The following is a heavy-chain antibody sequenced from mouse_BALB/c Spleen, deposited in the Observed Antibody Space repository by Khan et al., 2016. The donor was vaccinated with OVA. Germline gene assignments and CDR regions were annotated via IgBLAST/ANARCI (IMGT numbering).Heavy chain of an antibody. V-gene: IGHV1S81*02. CDR2: TNPTNGRT. CDR3: ARIKKIVATYFDY. CDR1: GYTFTSYW. D-gene: IGHD1-1*01. J-gene: IGHJ2*01. Sequence: QMQLEESGAELVKAGASVKMSCKASGYTFTSYWMHWVKQRLGQGLEWFAETNPTNGRTYYNEKFKSKATLTVDKSSSTAYMLLSGPTFEESAVYYCARIKKIVATYFDYWGQGTTLTVSS.